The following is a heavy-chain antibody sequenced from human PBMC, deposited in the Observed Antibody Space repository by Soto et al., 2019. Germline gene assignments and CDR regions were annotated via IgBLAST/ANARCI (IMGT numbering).Heavy chain of an antibody. CDR2: LYYSGNT. CDR1: GGSISSRDYY. V-gene: IGHV4-31*03. D-gene: IGHD3-10*01. Sequence: SETLSLTCTIFGGSISSRDYYWSWIRQHPGKGLEWIGYLYYSGNTNYNPSLESRVTISVDTSKNQFSLKLSSVTAADTAVYYCARSPENYYGSGSYFFDYWGQGTLVTVSS. CDR3: ARSPENYYGSGSYFFDY. J-gene: IGHJ4*02.